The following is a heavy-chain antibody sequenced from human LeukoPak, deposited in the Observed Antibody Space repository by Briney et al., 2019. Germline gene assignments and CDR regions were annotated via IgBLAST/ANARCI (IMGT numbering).Heavy chain of an antibody. CDR1: GGTFSSYA. V-gene: IGHV1-69*04. CDR3: ARDVRGVGFDY. D-gene: IGHD3-10*02. J-gene: IGHJ4*02. Sequence: SVKVSCKASGGTFSSYAISWVRQAPGQGLEWMGRIIPILGIANYAQKLQGRVTMTTDTSTSTAYMELRSLRSDDTAVYYCARDVRGVGFDYWGQGTLVTVSS. CDR2: IIPILGIA.